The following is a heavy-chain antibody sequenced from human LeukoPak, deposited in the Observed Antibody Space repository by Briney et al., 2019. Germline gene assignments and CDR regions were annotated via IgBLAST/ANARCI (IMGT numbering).Heavy chain of an antibody. CDR1: GYTFTSSG. D-gene: IGHD4-17*01. J-gene: IGHJ4*02. V-gene: IGHV1-18*04. Sequence: ASVKVSCKASGYTFTSSGITWVRQAPGQGLEWMGWISAYNGNTNYAQKLQCRVTMTTDTSTSTAYMELRSLRSDDTAVYYCASVSDYGDYGDYWGQGTLLTVSS. CDR2: ISAYNGNT. CDR3: ASVSDYGDYGDY.